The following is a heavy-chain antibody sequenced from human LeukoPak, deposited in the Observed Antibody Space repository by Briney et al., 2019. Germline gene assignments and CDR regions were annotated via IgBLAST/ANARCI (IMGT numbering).Heavy chain of an antibody. CDR3: ADGDY. J-gene: IGHJ4*02. CDR1: GFTFSNNG. V-gene: IGHV3-30*03. CDR2: ISYDGSNK. Sequence: PGRSLRPSCAASGFTFSNNGMHWVRQAPGKGLEWVALISYDGSNKWYADSVKGRFTISRDNSKNTLYLQMNSLRPEDTAVYYCADGDYWGQGTLVTVSS.